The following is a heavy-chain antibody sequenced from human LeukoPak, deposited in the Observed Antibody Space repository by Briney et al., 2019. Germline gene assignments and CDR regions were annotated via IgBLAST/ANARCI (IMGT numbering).Heavy chain of an antibody. CDR2: ISSSGSTI. D-gene: IGHD3-22*01. CDR1: GFTFSDYY. Sequence: GGSLRLSCAASGFTFSDYYMSWLRQAPGKGLEGVSYISSSGSTIYYADSVKGRFTISSDNAKNSLYLQMNSLRAEDTAVYYCARDTYYYDSSGYYYLSDYYYYYMDVWGKGTTVTISS. CDR3: ARDTYYYDSSGYYYLSDYYYYYMDV. J-gene: IGHJ6*03. V-gene: IGHV3-11*01.